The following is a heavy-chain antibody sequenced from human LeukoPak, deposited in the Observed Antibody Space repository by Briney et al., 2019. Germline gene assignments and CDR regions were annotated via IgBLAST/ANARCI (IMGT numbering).Heavy chain of an antibody. CDR3: ERVAIAAAVYYYMDV. J-gene: IGHJ6*03. Sequence: GGSLRLSCAASGFTFSSYWMSWVRQAPGKGLEWVANIKQDGSEKYYVDSVKGRFTISRDNAKNSLYLQMNSLRAEDTAVYYCERVAIAAAVYYYMDVWGKGTTVTVSS. D-gene: IGHD6-13*01. CDR1: GFTFSSYW. V-gene: IGHV3-7*04. CDR2: IKQDGSEK.